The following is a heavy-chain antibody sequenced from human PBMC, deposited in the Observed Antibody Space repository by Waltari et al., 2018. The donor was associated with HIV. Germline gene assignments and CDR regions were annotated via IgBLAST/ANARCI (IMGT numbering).Heavy chain of an antibody. CDR3: ARVDNWNDRPSDY. CDR1: GYTFTSYA. CDR2: INAGNGNT. J-gene: IGHJ4*02. D-gene: IGHD1-20*01. Sequence: QVQLVQSGAEVKKPGASVKVSCKASGYTFTSYAMHWVRQAPGQRLEWVGWINAGNGNTKYSQKCQGRVTITRDTSASTAYMELSSLRSEDTAVYYCARVDNWNDRPSDYWGQGTLVTVSS. V-gene: IGHV1-3*01.